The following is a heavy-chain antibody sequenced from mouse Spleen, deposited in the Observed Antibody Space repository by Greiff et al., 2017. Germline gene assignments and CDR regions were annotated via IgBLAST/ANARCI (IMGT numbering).Heavy chain of an antibody. D-gene: IGHD2-14*01. V-gene: IGHV1-15*01. J-gene: IGHJ1*01. CDR1: GYTFTDYE. Sequence: QVHVKQSGAELVRPGASVTLSCKASGYTFTDYEMHWVKQTPVHGLEWIGAIDPETGGTAYNQKFKGKAILTADKSSSTAYMELRSLTSEDSAVYYCTRGDYRYDENWYFDVWGAGTTVTVSS. CDR3: TRGDYRYDENWYFDV. CDR2: IDPETGGT.